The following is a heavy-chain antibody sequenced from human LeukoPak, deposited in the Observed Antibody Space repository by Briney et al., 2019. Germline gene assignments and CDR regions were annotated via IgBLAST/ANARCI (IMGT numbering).Heavy chain of an antibody. CDR3: AREQRYDSSGYDSYYFDY. CDR1: GGSISSYY. Sequence: ASETLSLTCTVSGGSISSYYWSWIRQPAGKGLEWIGRIYTSGSTNYNPSLKSRVTMSVDTSKNQFSLKLSSVTAADTAVYYCAREQRYDSSGYDSYYFDYWGQGTLVTVSS. J-gene: IGHJ4*02. D-gene: IGHD3-22*01. CDR2: IYTSGST. V-gene: IGHV4-4*07.